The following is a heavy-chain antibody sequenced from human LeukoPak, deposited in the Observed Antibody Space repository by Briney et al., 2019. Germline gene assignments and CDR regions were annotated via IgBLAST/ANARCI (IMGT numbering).Heavy chain of an antibody. CDR3: VKDRQAAGYYSEFYH. CDR1: GFSFDDYA. J-gene: IGHJ4*02. Sequence: PGGSLRLSCAASGFSFDDYAMHWVRQAPGKGLEWVSGLSWGSGCIGYADSVRGRFTISRDNAKNSLYLQMNSLRAEDTALYYCVKDRQAAGYYSEFYHWGQGILVTVSS. CDR2: LSWGSGCI. D-gene: IGHD2/OR15-2a*01. V-gene: IGHV3-9*01.